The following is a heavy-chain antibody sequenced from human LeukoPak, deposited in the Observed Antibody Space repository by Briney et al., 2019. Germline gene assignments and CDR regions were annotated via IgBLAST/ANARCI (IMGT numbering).Heavy chain of an antibody. CDR3: ARVGDWSNYFGMDA. J-gene: IGHJ6*02. CDR1: GFTFSGHS. D-gene: IGHD1-1*01. V-gene: IGHV3-23*01. Sequence: GGSLRLSCAASGFTFSGHSMTWVRQTPGKGLEWVSVIFGNGVKTYYADSLKGRFTISRDNSKCTLYLQMNSLRADDTAVYYCARVGDWSNYFGMDAWGQGTTVSVSS. CDR2: IFGNGVKT.